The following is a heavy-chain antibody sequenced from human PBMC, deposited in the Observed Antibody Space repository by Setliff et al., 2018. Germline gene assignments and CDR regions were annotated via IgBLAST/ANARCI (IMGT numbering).Heavy chain of an antibody. CDR2: VYYSGAA. Sequence: SETLSLTCNVSGDSISAASIMAWIRQPPGKGLEFIGYVYYSGAAKYDPSLKSRVTMSVDTSKTQFSLKLNSMTTADTAVYYCARGGTYRYFDYWGQGTLVTISS. CDR3: ARGGTYRYFDY. J-gene: IGHJ4*02. CDR1: GDSISAAS. V-gene: IGHV4-59*01.